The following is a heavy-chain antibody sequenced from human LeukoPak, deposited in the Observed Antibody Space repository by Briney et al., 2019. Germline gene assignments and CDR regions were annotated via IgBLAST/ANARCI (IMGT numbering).Heavy chain of an antibody. CDR1: GGSVSSGSSY. D-gene: IGHD7-27*01. CDR2: IYHSGTT. Sequence: SETLSLTCTVSGGSVSSGSSYWSWIRQPPGQGLEWIGYIYHSGTTNYNPSLKSRVAISADTSKNQFSLKLSSVTAADTAVYYCARSPLGYFDDWGQGTLVTVSS. J-gene: IGHJ4*02. CDR3: ARSPLGYFDD. V-gene: IGHV4-61*01.